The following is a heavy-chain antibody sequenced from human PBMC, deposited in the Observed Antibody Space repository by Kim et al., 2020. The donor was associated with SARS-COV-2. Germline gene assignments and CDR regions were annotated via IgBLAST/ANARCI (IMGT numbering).Heavy chain of an antibody. CDR3: ARLWGIMYYYFEN. Sequence: SETLSLTCTVSGGSISSGGYHWGWLRQHPGKGLEWIGNIYYVGSTYYNPSLKSLVTITVDTSKNQFPLKLMSVTAADTALYYCARLWGIMYYYFENWGQG. CDR1: GGSISSGGYH. CDR2: IYYVGST. D-gene: IGHD3-16*01. J-gene: IGHJ4*02. V-gene: IGHV4-31*01.